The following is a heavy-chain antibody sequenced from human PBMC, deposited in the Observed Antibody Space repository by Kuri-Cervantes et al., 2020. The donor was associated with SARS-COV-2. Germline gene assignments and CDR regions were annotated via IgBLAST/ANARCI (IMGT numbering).Heavy chain of an antibody. CDR2: ISSSSSTI. CDR1: GFTFSSYS. V-gene: IGHV3-48*01. Sequence: GESLKISWAASGFTFSSYSMNWVRQAPGKGLEWVSYISSSSSTIYYADSVKGRFTISRDNAKNSLYLQMNSLRAEDTAVYYCAREPITVTTNDYYYYGMDVWGQGTTVTVSS. CDR3: AREPITVTTNDYYYYGMDV. J-gene: IGHJ6*02. D-gene: IGHD4-11*01.